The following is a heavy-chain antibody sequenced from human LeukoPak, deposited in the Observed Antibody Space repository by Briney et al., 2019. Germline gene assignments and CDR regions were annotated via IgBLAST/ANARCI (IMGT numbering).Heavy chain of an antibody. J-gene: IGHJ4*02. CDR1: GFTFDDYG. V-gene: IGHV3-20*04. CDR2: ISWKGGST. Sequence: GGSLRLSCAASGFTFDDYGMNWVRQAPGKGLEWVSGISWKGGSTGYADSVKGRFTISRDNAKKSLYLEMNSLRAEDTALYYCARGRLAVAGTSYFDYWGQGTLVTVSS. D-gene: IGHD6-19*01. CDR3: ARGRLAVAGTSYFDY.